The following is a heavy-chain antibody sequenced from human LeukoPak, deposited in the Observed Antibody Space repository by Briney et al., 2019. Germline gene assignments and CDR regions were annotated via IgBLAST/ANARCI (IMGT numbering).Heavy chain of an antibody. CDR3: ARPDSSGPFGAFDI. V-gene: IGHV1-8*01. D-gene: IGHD6-19*01. Sequence: ASVRVSXKASGYTFTSYDINWVRPATGQGREWMGWMNPNSGNTGYAQKFQGRVTMTRNTSISTAYMGLSSLRSEDTAVYYCARPDSSGPFGAFDIWGQGTMVTVSS. J-gene: IGHJ3*02. CDR1: GYTFTSYD. CDR2: MNPNSGNT.